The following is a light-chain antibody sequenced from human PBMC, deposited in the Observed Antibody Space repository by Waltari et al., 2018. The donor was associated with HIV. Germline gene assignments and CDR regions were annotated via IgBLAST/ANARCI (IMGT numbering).Light chain of an antibody. CDR1: SLPSQH. V-gene: IGLV3-25*03. CDR3: QSTDSSGTLVL. Sequence: SYELTQPASVSVYPGQTAKITCSGESLPSQHGSWYQQRPGQAPILLIYNDHERPSGIPARFSGSTSGTTVTLTINGVQTEDEADYYCQSTDSSGTLVLFAGGTKLTVL. J-gene: IGLJ2*01. CDR2: NDH.